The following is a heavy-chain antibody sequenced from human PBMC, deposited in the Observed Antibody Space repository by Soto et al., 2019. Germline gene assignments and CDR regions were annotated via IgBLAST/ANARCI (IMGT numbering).Heavy chain of an antibody. CDR1: GFTFSSYG. J-gene: IGHJ4*02. Sequence: QVQLVESGGGVVQPGRSLRLSCAASGFTFSSYGMHWVRQAPGKGLEWVAVISYDGSNKYYADSVTGRFTIYRDNSKTTLYRQMNSLRAEDTAVYYCAKDAGRHYYGSGSYYAPDYWGQGTLVTVSS. V-gene: IGHV3-30*18. CDR3: AKDAGRHYYGSGSYYAPDY. D-gene: IGHD3-10*01. CDR2: ISYDGSNK.